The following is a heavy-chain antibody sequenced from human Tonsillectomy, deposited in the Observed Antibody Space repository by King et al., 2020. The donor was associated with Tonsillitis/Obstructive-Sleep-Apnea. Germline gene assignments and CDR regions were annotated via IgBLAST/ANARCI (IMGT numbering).Heavy chain of an antibody. J-gene: IGHJ4*02. Sequence: VQLVESGAEVKKPGASVTVSCKASGYTFTRNYIHWVRQAPGQGLEWMGIINPSDGIATYAQKFQVRVTMTRDTSTSTVNMELRSLRSEDTAIYYCVRDDKDGRHLDYWGQGSLVTVSS. CDR3: VRDDKDGRHLDY. CDR2: INPSDGIA. V-gene: IGHV1-46*01. D-gene: IGHD2-15*01. CDR1: GYTFTRNY.